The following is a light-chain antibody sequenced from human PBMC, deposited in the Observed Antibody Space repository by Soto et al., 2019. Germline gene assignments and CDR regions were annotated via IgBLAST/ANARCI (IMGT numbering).Light chain of an antibody. CDR1: QSVGSRS. Sequence: EIVLTQSPGTLSLSPGERATLSCRASQSVGSRSLAWYQQKPGQAPRVLLYGTSERATGIPDRFSGSGSGTEFTLTISRLEPDDFVVYFCQYYGRSPTFGQGTKVDIK. V-gene: IGKV3-20*01. CDR2: GTS. CDR3: QYYGRSPT. J-gene: IGKJ1*01.